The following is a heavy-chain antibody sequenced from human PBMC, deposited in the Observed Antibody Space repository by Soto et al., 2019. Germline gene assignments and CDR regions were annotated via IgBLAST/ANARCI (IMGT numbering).Heavy chain of an antibody. CDR3: ARDNWDMGITRYGMDV. CDR1: GFTFSSYG. D-gene: IGHD2-15*01. Sequence: PGGSLRLSCAASGFTFSSYGMHWVRQAPGKGLEWVAVIWYDGSNKYYADSVKGRFTISRDNSKNTLYLQMNSLRAEDTAVYYCARDNWDMGITRYGMDVWGQGTTVTVSS. V-gene: IGHV3-33*01. J-gene: IGHJ6*02. CDR2: IWYDGSNK.